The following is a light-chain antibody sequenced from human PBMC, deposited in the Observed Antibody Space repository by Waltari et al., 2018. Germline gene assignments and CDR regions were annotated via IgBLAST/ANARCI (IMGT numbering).Light chain of an antibody. J-gene: IGLJ3*02. CDR2: VNMDGSH. Sequence: QLVLTQSPSASASLGASVKLTCTLSSGHSTNVIARIPKRPERGPLYLMKVNMDGSHNKGDEIPDRFSGSSSGAEHYLTISSLQSEDEADYYCQTGGHGTWVFGGGTKLTVL. V-gene: IGLV4-69*01. CDR1: SGHSTNV. CDR3: QTGGHGTWV.